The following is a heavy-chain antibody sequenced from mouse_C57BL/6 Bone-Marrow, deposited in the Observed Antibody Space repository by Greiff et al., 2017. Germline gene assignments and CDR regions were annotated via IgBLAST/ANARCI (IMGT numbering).Heavy chain of an antibody. Sequence: EVQLVESGGGLVQPGGSMKLSCVASGFTFSNYWMNWVRQSPEKGLEWVAQIRLKSDNYATHHAESVKGRFTISRDDSKSSVYLQMNNLRAEEAGIYDCTEFFEYDADYWGQGTTLTVSS. CDR1: GFTFSNYW. V-gene: IGHV6-3*01. CDR2: IRLKSDNYAT. J-gene: IGHJ2*01. CDR3: TEFFEYDADY. D-gene: IGHD2-4*01.